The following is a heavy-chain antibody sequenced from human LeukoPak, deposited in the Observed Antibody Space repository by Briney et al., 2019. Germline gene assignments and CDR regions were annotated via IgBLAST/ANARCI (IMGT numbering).Heavy chain of an antibody. J-gene: IGHJ6*02. D-gene: IGHD3-10*01. Sequence: GGPLRLSCAASGFTFSDYYMSWIRQAPGKGLEWVSYISSSGSTIYYADSVKGRFTISRDNAKNSLYLQMNSLRAEDTAVYYCARDRVLWFGELFGGMDVWGQGTTVTVSS. CDR1: GFTFSDYY. CDR2: ISSSGSTI. V-gene: IGHV3-11*01. CDR3: ARDRVLWFGELFGGMDV.